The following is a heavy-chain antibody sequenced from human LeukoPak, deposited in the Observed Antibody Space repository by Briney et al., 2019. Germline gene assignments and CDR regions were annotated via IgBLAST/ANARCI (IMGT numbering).Heavy chain of an antibody. V-gene: IGHV3-53*01. CDR1: GFTVSSNY. J-gene: IGHJ4*02. D-gene: IGHD4-17*01. CDR3: ARDSDYGETFDY. Sequence: GGSLRLSCAASGFTVSSNYMSWVRQAPGKGLEWVSVIYSSGNTYYADSVKGRFTISRDNSKNTLYLQMNSLRAEDTAVYYRARDSDYGETFDYWGQGTLVTVSS. CDR2: IYSSGNT.